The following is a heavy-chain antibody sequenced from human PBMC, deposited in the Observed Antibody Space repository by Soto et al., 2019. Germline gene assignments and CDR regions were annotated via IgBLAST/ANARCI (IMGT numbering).Heavy chain of an antibody. CDR1: GFSLSSSGVG. D-gene: IGHD3-10*01. CDR3: ARISSGFGELFDY. CDR2: IYWDDDK. V-gene: IGHV2-5*02. Sequence: QITLKESGPTLVKPTQTLTLTCFFSGFSLSSSGVGVGWIRQPPGKALEWLALIYWDDDKHYSPSLKTRLTITKDTSKNQVVLTLTNVDPVDTGTYYCARISSGFGELFDYRGQGTLVTVSS. J-gene: IGHJ4*02.